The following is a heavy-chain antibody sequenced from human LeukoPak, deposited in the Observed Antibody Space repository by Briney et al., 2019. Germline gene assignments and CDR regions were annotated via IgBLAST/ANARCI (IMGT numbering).Heavy chain of an antibody. CDR3: AGIAVAGTDYFDY. V-gene: IGHV3-33*01. D-gene: IGHD6-19*01. J-gene: IGHJ4*02. Sequence: QPGRSLSLSCAASGFTFSNYGMHWVRQAPGKGLEWVAVIWYDGSNEHYVDSVKGRFTISRDNSKNTLSLQMNSLRAEDTAVYYCAGIAVAGTDYFDYWGQGTLVTVSS. CDR1: GFTFSNYG. CDR2: IWYDGSNE.